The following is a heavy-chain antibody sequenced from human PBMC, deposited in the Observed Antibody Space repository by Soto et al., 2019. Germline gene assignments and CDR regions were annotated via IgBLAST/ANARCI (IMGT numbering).Heavy chain of an antibody. CDR2: ISPTGSYT. J-gene: IGHJ4*02. CDR1: GFTFSDYY. CDR3: ARIVGARLNDY. V-gene: IGHV3-11*05. D-gene: IGHD1-26*01. Sequence: QVQLVESGGGLVKPGGSLRLSCAASGFTFSDYYMTWFRQAPGKGLEWLSYISPTGSYTNYADSVKGRFTISRDNAENSLYLQMDSLRGEDTAVYYCARIVGARLNDYWGQGTLVTVS.